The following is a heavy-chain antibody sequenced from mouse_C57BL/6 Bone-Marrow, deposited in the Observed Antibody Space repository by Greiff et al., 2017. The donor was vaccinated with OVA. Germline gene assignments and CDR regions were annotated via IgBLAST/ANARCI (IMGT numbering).Heavy chain of an antibody. V-gene: IGHV1-55*01. CDR1: GYTFTSYW. J-gene: IGHJ2*01. CDR3: ARRGYLPGLYFDY. Sequence: QVQLQQPGAELVKPGASVKMSCKASGYTFTSYWITWVKQRPGQGLEWIGDIYPGSGSTNYNETFKSKATLTVDTSSSTAYMQLSSLTSEDAAVDYWARRGYLPGLYFDYWGQGTTLTVSS. CDR2: IYPGSGST.